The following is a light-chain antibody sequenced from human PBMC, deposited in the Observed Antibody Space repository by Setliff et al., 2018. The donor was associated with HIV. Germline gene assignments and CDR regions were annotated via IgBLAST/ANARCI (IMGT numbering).Light chain of an antibody. CDR1: SSDIGSSNF. J-gene: IGLJ1*01. CDR3: ASYRSPATYV. Sequence: QSALTQPASVSGSPGQSITISCTGTSSDIGSSNFVSWYQQHPGKAPKVMIYNVDKRPSGVSNRFSGSKSGNTASLTISGLQTEDEADYFCASYRSPATYVFGIGTKVTVL. CDR2: NVD. V-gene: IGLV2-14*03.